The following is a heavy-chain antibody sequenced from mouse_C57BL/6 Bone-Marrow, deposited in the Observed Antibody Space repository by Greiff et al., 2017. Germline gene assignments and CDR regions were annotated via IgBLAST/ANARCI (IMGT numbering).Heavy chain of an antibody. V-gene: IGHV2-6*03. D-gene: IGHD1-1*01. J-gene: IGHJ4*01. CDR2: IWSDGST. CDR3: ARAPLTTVVATDAMDY. CDR1: GFSLTSYG. Sequence: VKLVESGPGLVAPSQSLSITCTVSGFSLTSYGVHWVRQPPGKGLEWLVVIWSDGSTTYNSALKSRLSISKDNSKSQVFLKMNSLQTDDTAMYYWARAPLTTVVATDAMDYWGQGTSVTVSS.